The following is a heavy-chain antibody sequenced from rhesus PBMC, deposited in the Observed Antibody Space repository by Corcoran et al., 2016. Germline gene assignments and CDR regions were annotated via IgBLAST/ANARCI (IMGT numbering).Heavy chain of an antibody. CDR2: IYGSGGTT. CDR3: ARYYGSGYSYFDY. CDR1: GGSISDSYY. J-gene: IGHJ4*01. Sequence: QVQLQESGPGLVKPSETLSLTCTGSGGSISDSYYWNWIRQPPGKGLEWMGRIYGSGGTTSYNPSLKGRVTISKDTSKNQFSLKLSAVTAADTAVYYCARYYGSGYSYFDYWGQGVLVTVSS. D-gene: IGHD3-28*01. V-gene: IGHV4-92*01.